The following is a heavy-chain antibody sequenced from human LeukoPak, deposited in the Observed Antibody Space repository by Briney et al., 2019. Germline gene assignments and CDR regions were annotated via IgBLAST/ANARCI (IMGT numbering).Heavy chain of an antibody. CDR1: GFTFSTSV. D-gene: IGHD6-13*01. CDR2: LNRDGTRT. CDR3: ARDRGGYSTDFDF. Sequence: GRSLRLSCAASGFTFSTSVMSWVRQVPGKGLEWVSTLNRDGTRTYYSLSSSGRFIVSRDNSMNTLYLQMNGLRADDTAVYYCARDRGGYSTDFDFWGQGTLVTVTS. J-gene: IGHJ4*02. V-gene: IGHV3-23*01.